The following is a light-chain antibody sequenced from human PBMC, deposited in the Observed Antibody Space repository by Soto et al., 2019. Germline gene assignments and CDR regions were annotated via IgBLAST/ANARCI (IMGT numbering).Light chain of an antibody. J-gene: IGKJ4*01. Sequence: ETVLTQSPATLSLSPGERATLSCRASQSVDIHLAWFQQKPGQAPRLLIYEASNRATGAPARFSGSGSGTDFTLTISSLQPEDFAVYYCQQRRNWPPLTFGGGTKVEIK. CDR3: QQRRNWPPLT. CDR2: EAS. CDR1: QSVDIH. V-gene: IGKV3-11*01.